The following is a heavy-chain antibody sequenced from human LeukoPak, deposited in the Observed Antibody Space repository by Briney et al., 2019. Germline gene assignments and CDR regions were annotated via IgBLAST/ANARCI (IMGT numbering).Heavy chain of an antibody. CDR3: AKDSYDSSGYYLPDFDY. J-gene: IGHJ4*02. CDR2: ISGDGGST. D-gene: IGHD3-22*01. V-gene: IGHV3-43*02. Sequence: PGGSLRLSCAASGFTFDDYAMRWVRQAPRKGLEWVSLISGDGGSTYYADSVKVRFTISRDNSKNSLYLQMNSLRTEDTALYYCAKDSYDSSGYYLPDFDYWGQGTLVTVSS. CDR1: GFTFDDYA.